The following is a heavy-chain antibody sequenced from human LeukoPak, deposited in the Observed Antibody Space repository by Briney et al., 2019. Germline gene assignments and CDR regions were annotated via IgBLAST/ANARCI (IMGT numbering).Heavy chain of an antibody. CDR1: GSSVNSDQY. CDR2: VHQTGSP. Sequence: WETLSLTCDVSGSSVNSDQYWGWMRHSPGAGLEWIGSVHQTGSPYYNPSLGSRVSLSIDSTKNSFSLRLTSVTAADTAVYYCAMLRLGELSLLANAYDIWGQGTMVIVSS. CDR3: AMLRLGELSLLANAYDI. J-gene: IGHJ3*02. V-gene: IGHV4-38-2*01. D-gene: IGHD3-16*02.